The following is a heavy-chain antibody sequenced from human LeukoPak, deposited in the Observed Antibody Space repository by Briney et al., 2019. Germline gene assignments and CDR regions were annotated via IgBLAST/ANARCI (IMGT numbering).Heavy chain of an antibody. CDR3: ARATKDYSSGWYYFDY. V-gene: IGHV3-30*02. D-gene: IGHD6-19*01. CDR2: IRYDGSNK. Sequence: HPGGSLRLSCAASGFTFSSYGMHWVRQAPGKGLEWVAFIRYDGSNKYYADSVKGRFTISRDSSKNTLYLQMNSLRAEDTAVYYCARATKDYSSGWYYFDYWGQGTLVTVSS. CDR1: GFTFSSYG. J-gene: IGHJ4*02.